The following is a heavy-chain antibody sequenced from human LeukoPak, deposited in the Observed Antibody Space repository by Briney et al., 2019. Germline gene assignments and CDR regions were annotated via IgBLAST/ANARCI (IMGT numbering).Heavy chain of an antibody. D-gene: IGHD6-19*01. Sequence: ASMKVSCRASGYSFTGYYLHWVRQAPGQGLEWMGWISAYNGNTNYAQKLQGRVTMTTDTSTSTAYMELRSLRSDDTAVYYCARKMGSSSGWHQVFDYWGQGTLVTVSS. J-gene: IGHJ4*02. CDR1: GYSFTGYY. V-gene: IGHV1-18*04. CDR2: ISAYNGNT. CDR3: ARKMGSSSGWHQVFDY.